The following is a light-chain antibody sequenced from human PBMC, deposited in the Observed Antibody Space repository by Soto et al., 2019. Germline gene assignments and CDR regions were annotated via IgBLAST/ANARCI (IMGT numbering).Light chain of an antibody. CDR1: TSDVGGFDY. CDR2: DVS. V-gene: IGLV2-14*03. Sequence: QSALTQPASVSGSPGQSITLSCTGTTSDVGGFDYVSWYQQHPGKAPKLMIFDVSNRPSGVSDRFSGSKSGNTASLTISGLQAEDEADYYCSSYTTTGTQAFGTGTKVTVL. CDR3: SSYTTTGTQA. J-gene: IGLJ1*01.